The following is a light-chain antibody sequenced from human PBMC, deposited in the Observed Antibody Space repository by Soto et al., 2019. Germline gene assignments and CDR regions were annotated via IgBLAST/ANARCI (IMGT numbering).Light chain of an antibody. CDR2: EVS. Sequence: QSALTQPASVSGSPGQSITISCTGTSSDVGGYNYVSWYQQQSGKAPKLMIHEVSNRPSGVSNRFSGSKSGNTASLTISGLQAEDEADYYCSSYTSTRAYLFGIGTKSTVL. CDR1: SSDVGGYNY. J-gene: IGLJ1*01. V-gene: IGLV2-14*01. CDR3: SSYTSTRAYL.